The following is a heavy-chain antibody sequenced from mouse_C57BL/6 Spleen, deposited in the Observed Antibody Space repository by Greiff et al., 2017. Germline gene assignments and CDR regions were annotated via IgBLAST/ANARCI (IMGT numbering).Heavy chain of an antibody. CDR2: IYPSDSET. CDR1: GYTFTSYW. D-gene: IGHD3-2*02. CDR3: AIDSSGPYAMDD. V-gene: IGHV1-61*01. J-gene: IGHJ4*01. Sequence: VQLQQPGAELVRPESSVKLSCKASGYTFTSYWMDWVKQRPGQGLEWIGNIYPSDSETHYNQKFKDKATLTVDKSSSTAYMQLSSLTSEDSAVYYCAIDSSGPYAMDDRGQGTSVTVAS.